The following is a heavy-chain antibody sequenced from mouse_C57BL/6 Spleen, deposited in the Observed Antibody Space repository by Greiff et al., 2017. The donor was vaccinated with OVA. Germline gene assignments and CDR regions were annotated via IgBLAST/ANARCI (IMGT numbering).Heavy chain of an antibody. CDR3: ASYGSSDYYAMDY. D-gene: IGHD1-1*01. Sequence: QVQLQQPGTELVKPGASVKLSCKASGYTFTSYWMHWVKQRPGQGLEWIGNINPSNGGTNYNEKFKSKATLTVDKSSSTAYLQLSSLTSEDAAVYYCASYGSSDYYAMDYWGQGTSVTVSS. V-gene: IGHV1-53*01. CDR2: INPSNGGT. J-gene: IGHJ4*01. CDR1: GYTFTSYW.